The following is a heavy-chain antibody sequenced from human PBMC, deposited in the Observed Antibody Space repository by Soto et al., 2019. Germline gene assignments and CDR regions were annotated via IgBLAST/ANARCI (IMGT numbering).Heavy chain of an antibody. CDR3: AREGKYYYDSSGPRGAFDI. D-gene: IGHD3-22*01. CDR2: IYYSGST. J-gene: IGHJ3*02. V-gene: IGHV4-31*03. Sequence: PSETLSLTCTFSGGSISSGGYYWSWIRQHPGKGLEWIGYIYYSGSTYYNPSLKSRVTISVDTSKNQFSLKLSSVTAADTAVYYCAREGKYYYDSSGPRGAFDIWGQGTMVTVSS. CDR1: GGSISSGGYY.